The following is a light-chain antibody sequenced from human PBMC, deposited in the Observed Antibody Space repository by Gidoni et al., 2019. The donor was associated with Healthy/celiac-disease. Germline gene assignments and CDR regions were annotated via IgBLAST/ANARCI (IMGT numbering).Light chain of an antibody. V-gene: IGKV3-15*01. CDR3: QQYNNWPPGT. CDR2: GAS. J-gene: IGKJ1*01. CDR1: QSVNSN. Sequence: EIVMTQSPATLSVSPGERATLSCRASQSVNSNLAWYQQKPGQAPRLRIYGASTRATGIPARFSGSGSGTEFTLTISSLQSEDFAVYYCQQYNNWPPGTFGQGTKVEIK.